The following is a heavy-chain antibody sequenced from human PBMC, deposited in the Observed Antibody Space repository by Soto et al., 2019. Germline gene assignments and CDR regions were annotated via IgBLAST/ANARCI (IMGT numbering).Heavy chain of an antibody. CDR3: ARGDCSGGSCFFDY. Sequence: QVQLQQWGAGLLKPSETLSLTCAVYGGSFSGYYWSWIRQPPGKGLEWIGEINHSGSTNYNPSLKSRVTISVDTSKNQCFLKLSSVTAADTAVYYCARGDCSGGSCFFDYWGQGTLVTVSS. D-gene: IGHD2-15*01. V-gene: IGHV4-34*01. CDR2: INHSGST. CDR1: GGSFSGYY. J-gene: IGHJ4*02.